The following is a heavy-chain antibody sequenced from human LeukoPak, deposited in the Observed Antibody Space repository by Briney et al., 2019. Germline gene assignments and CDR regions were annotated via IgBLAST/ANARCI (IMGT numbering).Heavy chain of an antibody. CDR3: ARDLSYYGMDV. Sequence: SETLSLTCTVSGGSLSDYYWGWIRQPPGKGLEWIGYIYYTGSTNYNPSLKSRVTISVDTSKNQFSLKLSSVTAADTAVYYCARDLSYYGMDVWGQGTTVTVSS. V-gene: IGHV4-59*01. J-gene: IGHJ6*02. CDR2: IYYTGST. CDR1: GGSLSDYY.